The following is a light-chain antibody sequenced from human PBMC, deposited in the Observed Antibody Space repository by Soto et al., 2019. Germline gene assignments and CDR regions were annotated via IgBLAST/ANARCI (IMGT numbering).Light chain of an antibody. CDR3: QQSSGPPIT. V-gene: IGKV1-39*01. CDR2: LAS. CDR1: QTISNY. J-gene: IGKJ5*01. Sequence: DIQMTQSPSSLSAFVGDRVTITCRASQTISNYLNWYQQRPGKAPKLLIYLASSLQSGVPSRFGGSGSGTDFTLTISSLQPEDSATYYCQQSSGPPITFGQWTRLEIK.